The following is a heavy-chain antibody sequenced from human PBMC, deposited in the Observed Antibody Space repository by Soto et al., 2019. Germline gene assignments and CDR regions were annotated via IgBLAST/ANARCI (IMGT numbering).Heavy chain of an antibody. D-gene: IGHD6-13*01. CDR3: ARPAAADDY. Sequence: PSETLSLTCTVSGGSISSSSYYWGWIRQPPGKGLEWIGSIYYSGSTYYNPSLKSRVTISVDTSKNQFSLKLSSVTAADTAVYYCARPAAADDYWGQGTLVTVSS. V-gene: IGHV4-39*01. CDR1: GGSISSSSYY. J-gene: IGHJ4*02. CDR2: IYYSGST.